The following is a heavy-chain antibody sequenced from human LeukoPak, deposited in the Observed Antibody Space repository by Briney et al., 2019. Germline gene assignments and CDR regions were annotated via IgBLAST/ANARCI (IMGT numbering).Heavy chain of an antibody. V-gene: IGHV4-34*01. D-gene: IGHD3-10*01. Sequence: SETLSLTCAVYGGSFSRYFWSWIRQPPGKGLEWIGEINHSGSTNYNPSLKSRVTISVDPSKSQFSLNLSSVTAADTAAYYCAREVILGYYYMDVWGKGTTVTVSS. CDR3: AREVILGYYYMDV. J-gene: IGHJ6*03. CDR2: INHSGST. CDR1: GGSFSRYF.